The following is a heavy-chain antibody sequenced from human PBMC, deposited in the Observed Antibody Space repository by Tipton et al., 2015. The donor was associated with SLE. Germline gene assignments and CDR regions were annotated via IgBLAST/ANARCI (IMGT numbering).Heavy chain of an antibody. D-gene: IGHD1-26*01. Sequence: TLSLTCTVSGDSISTFFWSWVRQPAGKGLEWIGRIYPSGSINYNPSLKSRVTMSVDTSKNQFSLKLSSVTAADTAVYYCARHLDGTYGSHAFDIWGQGTKVTVSS. CDR1: GDSISTFF. J-gene: IGHJ3*02. CDR3: ARHLDGTYGSHAFDI. CDR2: IYPSGSI. V-gene: IGHV4-4*07.